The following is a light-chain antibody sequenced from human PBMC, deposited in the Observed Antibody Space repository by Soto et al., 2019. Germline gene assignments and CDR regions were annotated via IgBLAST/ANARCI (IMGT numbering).Light chain of an antibody. CDR2: TNN. Sequence: QSVLTQPPSASGTPGQRVTISCSGSSSNIGSNYIYWYQQIPGTAPTIVIYTNNQRPSGVPDRFSGSKSGTSASLAISGLRSEDEAVYYCAAWDDRLSGTVFGGGTKLTVL. J-gene: IGLJ2*01. CDR1: SSNIGSNY. V-gene: IGLV1-47*02. CDR3: AAWDDRLSGTV.